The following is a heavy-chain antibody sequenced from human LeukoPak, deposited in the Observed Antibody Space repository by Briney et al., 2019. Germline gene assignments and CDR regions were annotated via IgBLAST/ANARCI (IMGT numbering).Heavy chain of an antibody. D-gene: IGHD6-13*01. V-gene: IGHV4-59*01. CDR1: GGSISSYY. J-gene: IGHJ6*03. CDR2: IYYSGST. CDR3: ARDRWAAAGYYYYYMDV. Sequence: SETLSLTCTVSGGSISSYYWSWIRQPPGKGLEWIGYIYYSGSTNYNPSLKSRVTISVDTSKNQFSLKLSSVTVADTAVYYCARDRWAAAGYYYYYMDVWGKGTTVTVSS.